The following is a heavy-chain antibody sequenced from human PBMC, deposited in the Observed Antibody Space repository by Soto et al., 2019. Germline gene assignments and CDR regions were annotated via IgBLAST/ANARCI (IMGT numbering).Heavy chain of an antibody. V-gene: IGHV3-66*01. Sequence: GGSLRLSCAASGFTVSSNYMSWVRQAPGKGLEWVSVIYSGGSTYYADSVKGRFTISRDNSKNTLYLQMNSLRAEDTAVYYCAMSWDGLAGIDAFDIWGQGTMVTVSS. CDR1: GFTVSSNY. CDR3: AMSWDGLAGIDAFDI. D-gene: IGHD6-19*01. J-gene: IGHJ3*02. CDR2: IYSGGST.